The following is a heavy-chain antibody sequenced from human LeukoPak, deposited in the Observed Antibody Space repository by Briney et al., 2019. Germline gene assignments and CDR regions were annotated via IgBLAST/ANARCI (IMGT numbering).Heavy chain of an antibody. CDR1: GFTFSRYW. CDR3: ARDPRRWAFGMHFDY. D-gene: IGHD3-16*01. J-gene: IGHJ4*02. Sequence: PGGSLRLSCAASGFTFSRYWMSWVRQAPGKGLEWVANIKQDGSEKYYVDSVKGRFTISRDNAKNSLYLQMNSLRAEDTAVYYCARDPRRWAFGMHFDYWSQGTLVTVSS. CDR2: IKQDGSEK. V-gene: IGHV3-7*01.